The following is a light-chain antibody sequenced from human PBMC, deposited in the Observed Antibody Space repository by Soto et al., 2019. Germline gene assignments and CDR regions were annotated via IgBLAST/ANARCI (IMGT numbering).Light chain of an antibody. CDR3: SSFTSTSTYV. V-gene: IGLV2-14*01. CDR1: NSDVGGCNC. Sequence: QSALTQPASVSGSPGQSITISCTGTNSDVGGCNCVSWYQQHPGKAPKIMLYEVNNRPSGVSNRFSGSKSGNTASLTISGLQTEDEADYYCSSFTSTSTYVFVPGTKLTVL. CDR2: EVN. J-gene: IGLJ1*01.